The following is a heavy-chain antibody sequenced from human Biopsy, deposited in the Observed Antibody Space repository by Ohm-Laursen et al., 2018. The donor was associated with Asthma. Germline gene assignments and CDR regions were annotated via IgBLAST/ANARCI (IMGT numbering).Heavy chain of an antibody. CDR3: ARGYSGSDRIVYYYSGLEV. J-gene: IGHJ6*02. Sequence: ASVTASCNASGDSFSNYAISWARQAPGQGLEWMGGLIPVLGTPDHAQMFEGRVTITADESTSTAYMELSSLSSEDTAVYYCARGYSGSDRIVYYYSGLEVWGQGTTVTVSS. D-gene: IGHD5-12*01. CDR1: GDSFSNYA. CDR2: LIPVLGTP. V-gene: IGHV1-69*13.